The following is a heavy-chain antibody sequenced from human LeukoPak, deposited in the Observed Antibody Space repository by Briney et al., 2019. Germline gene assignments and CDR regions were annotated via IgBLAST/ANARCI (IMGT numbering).Heavy chain of an antibody. CDR2: INWNGESI. V-gene: IGHV3-20*04. D-gene: IGHD1-1*01. CDR1: GFTFTNYG. J-gene: IGHJ6*03. CDR3: AREIGTQDYYYYVDV. Sequence: PGGSLRLSCAASGFTFTNYGMTWVRQAPGKGLEWVSGINWNGESIGYADSVKGRFTISRDNTKNSLYLQMNSLRAEDTALYYCAREIGTQDYYYYVDVWGQGTTVTVSS.